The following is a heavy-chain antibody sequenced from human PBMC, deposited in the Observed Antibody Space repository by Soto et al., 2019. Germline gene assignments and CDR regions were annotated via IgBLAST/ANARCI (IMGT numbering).Heavy chain of an antibody. V-gene: IGHV3-11*06. CDR2: ISSSSSYT. CDR3: ARTACTNGVCAYPEAFDY. Sequence: QVQLVESGGGLVKPGGSLRLSCAASGFTFSDYYMSWIHQAPGKGLEWVSYISSSSSYTNYADSVKGRFTISRDNAKNSLYLQMNSLRAEDTAVYYCARTACTNGVCAYPEAFDYWGQGTLVTVSS. CDR1: GFTFSDYY. J-gene: IGHJ4*02. D-gene: IGHD2-8*01.